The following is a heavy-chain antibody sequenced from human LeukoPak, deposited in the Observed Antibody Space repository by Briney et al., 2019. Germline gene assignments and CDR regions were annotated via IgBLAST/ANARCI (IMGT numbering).Heavy chain of an antibody. CDR3: ARKDNSGKGPYYYDY. CDR2: IYYSGST. CDR1: GXSINYYY. V-gene: IGHV4-59*01. D-gene: IGHD3-22*01. Sequence: PSETLSLTWTVSGXSINYYYWSWIRQPPGKGLEWIGYIYYSGSTNYNPSLRSRVTISVDTSKNQISLKLSSVTPADTAMYYCARKDNSGKGPYYYDYWGQGTLVTVSS. J-gene: IGHJ4*02.